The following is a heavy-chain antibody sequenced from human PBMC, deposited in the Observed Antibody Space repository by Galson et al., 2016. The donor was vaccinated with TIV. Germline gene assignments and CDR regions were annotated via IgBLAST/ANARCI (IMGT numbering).Heavy chain of an antibody. V-gene: IGHV1-3*01. D-gene: IGHD2-8*01. J-gene: IGHJ3*01. Sequence: SVKVSCKASGYTFTFYAIHWVRQGPGQGLEWLGWINAGSGDTKYSQRFQGRVTITTDTSASSAYMELSSLRSEDTGVYYCARDRLIDGMDPDAIDFWGQGTMVTVSS. CDR3: ARDRLIDGMDPDAIDF. CDR2: INAGSGDT. CDR1: GYTFTFYA.